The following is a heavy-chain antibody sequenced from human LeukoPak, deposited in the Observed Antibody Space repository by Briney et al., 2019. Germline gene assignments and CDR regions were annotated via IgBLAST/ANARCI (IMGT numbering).Heavy chain of an antibody. CDR1: GFTFSSYA. V-gene: IGHV3-30*04. J-gene: IGHJ4*02. D-gene: IGHD6-13*01. CDR2: ISYDGSNK. CDR3: ARDQGSSSYLDY. Sequence: PGGSLRLSCAASGFTFSSYAMHWVRQAPGKGLEWVAVISYDGSNKYYADSAKGRFTISRDNSKNTLYLQMNSLRAEDTAVYYCARDQGSSSYLDYWGQGTLVTVSS.